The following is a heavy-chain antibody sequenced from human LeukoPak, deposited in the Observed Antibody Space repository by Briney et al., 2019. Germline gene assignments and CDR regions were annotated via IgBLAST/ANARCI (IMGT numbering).Heavy chain of an antibody. CDR1: GFTVSSNY. D-gene: IGHD3-22*01. V-gene: IGHV3-53*01. CDR3: ATSYYDSTLWD. CDR2: IYSGGST. Sequence: GGSLRLSCAASGFTVSSNYMSWVRQAPGKGLEWVSVIYSGGSTYHADSVKGRFTISRDNSKNTLYLQMNSLRAEDTAVYYCATSYYDSTLWDWGQGTLVTVSS. J-gene: IGHJ4*02.